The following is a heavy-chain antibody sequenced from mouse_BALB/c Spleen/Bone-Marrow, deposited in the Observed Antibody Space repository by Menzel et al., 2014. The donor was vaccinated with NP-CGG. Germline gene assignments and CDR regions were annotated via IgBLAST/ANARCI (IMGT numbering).Heavy chain of an antibody. J-gene: IGHJ3*01. CDR2: ISNGGGST. Sequence: EVKLVESGGGLVQPGGSLKLSCATSGFTFSDYYVYWVRQTPEKRLEWVAYISNGGGSTYYPDTVKGRFTISRDNAKNTLYLQMSRLKSGDTAMYYCARHNYDETWFAYWGQGTLVTASA. CDR3: ARHNYDETWFAY. D-gene: IGHD2-4*01. V-gene: IGHV5-12*02. CDR1: GFTFSDYY.